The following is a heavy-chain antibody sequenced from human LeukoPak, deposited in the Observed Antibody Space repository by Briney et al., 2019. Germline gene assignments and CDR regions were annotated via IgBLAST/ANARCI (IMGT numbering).Heavy chain of an antibody. CDR3: ARLASSSWPLYYYYGMDV. V-gene: IGHV1-8*01. CDR2: MNPNSANT. CDR1: GYTFTSSD. D-gene: IGHD6-13*01. J-gene: IGHJ6*02. Sequence: ASVKVSCKASGYTFTSSDINWVRQAIGQGLEWMGWMNPNSANTGYAQKFQGRVTMTRNTSISTAYMELSSLRSEDTAVYYCARLASSSWPLYYYYGMDVWGQGTTVTVSS.